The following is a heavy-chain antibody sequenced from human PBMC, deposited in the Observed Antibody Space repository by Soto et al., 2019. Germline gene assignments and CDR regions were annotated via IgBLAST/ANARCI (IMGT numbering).Heavy chain of an antibody. CDR3: ARGAEGLGYNWKYVPFDL. V-gene: IGHV1-69*01. CDR2: IIPKFVTP. D-gene: IGHD1-7*01. CDR1: GGTFSSNV. Sequence: QVQLGQSGAEGKKPGSSVRVSCKPSGGTFSSNVFSWVRQAPGQGLEWMGGIIPKFVTPNSAQRFQDRVTITADESTSTVYMELSSLRPEDTAVYYRARGAEGLGYNWKYVPFDLWGQGTLVTVSS. J-gene: IGHJ4*02.